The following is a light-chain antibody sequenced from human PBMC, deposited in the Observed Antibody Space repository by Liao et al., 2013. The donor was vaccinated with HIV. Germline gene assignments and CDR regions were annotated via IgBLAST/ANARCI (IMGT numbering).Light chain of an antibody. CDR3: QTWDIGTGV. Sequence: SYELTQTPSVSVSPGQTARITCSGDKLGNKYACWYQVKPGQSPVLVIYQDNKRPSGIPERFSGSNSGNTATLTISGTQAMDEADYYCQTWDIGTGVFGTGTKVTV. V-gene: IGLV3-1*01. CDR2: QDN. J-gene: IGLJ1*01. CDR1: KLGNKY.